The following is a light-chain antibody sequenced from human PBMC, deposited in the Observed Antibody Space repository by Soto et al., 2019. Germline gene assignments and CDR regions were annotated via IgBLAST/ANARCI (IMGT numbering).Light chain of an antibody. V-gene: IGKV3-15*01. CDR1: QSVSSN. CDR3: QQYNNWPPWT. CDR2: GAS. J-gene: IGKJ2*02. Sequence: EIVMTQSPATLSVSPGERATLSCRASQSVSSNLAWYQQKPGQAPRLLIYGASTRATGIPARFSGSGSGTEFPLTFSRLRSEVFAVYYCQQYNNWPPWTFARGTKLEIK.